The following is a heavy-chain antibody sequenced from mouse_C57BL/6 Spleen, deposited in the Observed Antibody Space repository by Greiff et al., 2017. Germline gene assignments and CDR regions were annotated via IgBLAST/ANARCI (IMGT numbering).Heavy chain of an antibody. V-gene: IGHV3-6*01. CDR3: ARAYYGSSYGYFDV. D-gene: IGHD1-1*01. Sequence: EVKLQESGPGLVKPSPSLSLTCSVTGYSITSGYYWNWIRQFPGNKLECMGYISYDGSNNYNPTLKNRISITRDTSKNQFFLKLNSVTTEDTATYYCARAYYGSSYGYFDVWGTGTTVTVSS. CDR2: ISYDGSN. CDR1: GYSITSGYY. J-gene: IGHJ1*03.